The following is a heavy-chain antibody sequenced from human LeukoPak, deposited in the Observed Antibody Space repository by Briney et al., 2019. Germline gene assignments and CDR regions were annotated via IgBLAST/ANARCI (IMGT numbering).Heavy chain of an antibody. D-gene: IGHD1-26*01. CDR1: GYTFTGYY. CDR2: INPKYGDI. CDR3: ARGGYSGTEKPNDY. V-gene: IGHV1-2*02. J-gene: IGHJ4*02. Sequence: GASVKVSCKASGYTFTGYYLHWVRQAPGLGLEWLGWINPKYGDIKYSQKFQGRVSMTRDTSISTAYMELTRLRSDDTAVYYCARGGYSGTEKPNDYWGQGTLVTVSS.